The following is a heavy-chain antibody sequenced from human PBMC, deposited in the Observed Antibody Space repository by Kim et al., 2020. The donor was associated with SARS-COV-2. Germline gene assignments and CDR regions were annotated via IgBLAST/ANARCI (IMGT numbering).Heavy chain of an antibody. D-gene: IGHD2-2*01. J-gene: IGHJ6*02. CDR3: AKDIVVVPAAPKYYYYYYGMDV. CDR2: ISYDGSNK. V-gene: IGHV3-30*18. CDR1: GFTFSSYG. Sequence: GGSLRLSCAASGFTFSSYGMHWVRQAPGKGLEWVAVISYDGSNKYYADSVKGRFTISRDNSKNTLYLQMNSLRAEDTAVYYCAKDIVVVPAAPKYYYYYYGMDVWGQGTTVTVSS.